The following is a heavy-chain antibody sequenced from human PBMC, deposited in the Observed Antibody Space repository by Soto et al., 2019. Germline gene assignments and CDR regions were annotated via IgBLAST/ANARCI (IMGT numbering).Heavy chain of an antibody. D-gene: IGHD5-18*01. J-gene: IGHJ4*02. CDR1: GYTFTGYA. V-gene: IGHV1-3*01. CDR2: INAGNGNT. CDR3: ARGLNGYLHYFDY. Sequence: ASVKFCCKASGYTFTGYAMHWVRQAPGQRLEWMGWINAGNGNTRYSQKFQGRVTITRDTSASTAYMELSSLRSEDTAVYYCARGLNGYLHYFDYWGQGTLVTVSS.